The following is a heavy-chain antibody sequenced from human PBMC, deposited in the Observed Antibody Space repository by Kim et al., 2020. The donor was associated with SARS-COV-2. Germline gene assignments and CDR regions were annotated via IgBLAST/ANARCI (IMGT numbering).Heavy chain of an antibody. CDR3: ARRAFRGFWKRSDWFDP. V-gene: IGHV4-39*01. J-gene: IGHJ5*02. CDR2: IYYSGST. Sequence: SETLSLTCTVSGGSISSSSYYWGWIRQPPGKGLEWIGSIYYSGSTYYNPSLKSRVTISVDTSKNQFSLKLSSVTAADTAVYYCARRAFRGFWKRSDWFDPWGQGTLVTVSS. D-gene: IGHD3-3*01. CDR1: GGSISSSSYY.